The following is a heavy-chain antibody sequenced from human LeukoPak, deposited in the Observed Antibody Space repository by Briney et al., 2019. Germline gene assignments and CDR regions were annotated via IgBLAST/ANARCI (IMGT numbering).Heavy chain of an antibody. CDR1: GGSFSGYY. V-gene: IGHV4-34*01. CDR3: ARGKYYYGSGSYYEFDY. Sequence: PSETLSLTCAVYGGSFSGYYWSWIRQPPGKGLEWIGEINHSGSTNYNPSLKSRVTISVDTSKNQFSLKLSSVTAADTAVYYCARGKYYYGSGSYYEFDYWGQGTLVTVSS. CDR2: INHSGST. D-gene: IGHD3-10*01. J-gene: IGHJ4*02.